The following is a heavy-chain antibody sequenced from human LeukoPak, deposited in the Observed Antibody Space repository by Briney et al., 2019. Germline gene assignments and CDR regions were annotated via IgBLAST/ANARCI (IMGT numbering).Heavy chain of an antibody. J-gene: IGHJ3*02. V-gene: IGHV3-33*08. CDR1: GFTFSSYA. D-gene: IGHD6-6*01. Sequence: GGSLRLSCAASGFTFSSYAMHWVRQAPGKGLEWVAVIWYDGSNKYYADSVKGRFTISRDNSKNTLYVQMNTLRVEDTAVYYCARADSSTGIDAFDIWGQGTMVTVSS. CDR3: ARADSSTGIDAFDI. CDR2: IWYDGSNK.